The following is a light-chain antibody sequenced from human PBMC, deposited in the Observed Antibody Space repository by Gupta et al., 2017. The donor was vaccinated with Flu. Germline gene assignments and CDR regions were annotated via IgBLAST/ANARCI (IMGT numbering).Light chain of an antibody. J-gene: IGKJ3*01. Sequence: SALSLSPGERATLSCRASRPVSSNYVAWYQQKPGQAPRLLVYSPSTKASGVPDRISGSGSGTDFTLTISRLEPEDFAVYYCQQDGSSPFTFGPGT. CDR2: SPS. CDR1: RPVSSNY. V-gene: IGKV3-20*01. CDR3: QQDGSSPFT.